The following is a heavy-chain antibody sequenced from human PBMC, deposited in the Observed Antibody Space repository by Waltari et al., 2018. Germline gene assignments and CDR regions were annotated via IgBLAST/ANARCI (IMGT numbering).Heavy chain of an antibody. CDR1: GCTCSSYS. CDR2: ISSSANII. Sequence: EVQLVESGGGLVQPGGSPRLSCAVSGCTCSSYSMNWARQAPGKGLEWVSYISSSANIIYYADSVKGRFTISRDNARNSLYLQMNSLRDEDTAVYYCARTQTSDYWGQGTLVTVSS. V-gene: IGHV3-48*02. CDR3: ARTQTSDY. J-gene: IGHJ4*02.